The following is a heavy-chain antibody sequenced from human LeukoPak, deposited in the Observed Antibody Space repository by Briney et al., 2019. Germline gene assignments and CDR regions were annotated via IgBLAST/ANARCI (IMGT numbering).Heavy chain of an antibody. CDR1: GGSMSSYY. V-gene: IGHV4-4*07. J-gene: IGHJ4*02. D-gene: IGHD3-10*01. CDR2: IYSSGST. Sequence: PSATLSLTCTVSGGSMSSYYWSWIRQPAGKGLEWIGRIYSSGSTNYNPSLKSRLTMSVDTSKNQFSLKLSSVTAADTAVYYCARRGSYYPFDYWGQGTLVTVSS. CDR3: ARRGSYYPFDY.